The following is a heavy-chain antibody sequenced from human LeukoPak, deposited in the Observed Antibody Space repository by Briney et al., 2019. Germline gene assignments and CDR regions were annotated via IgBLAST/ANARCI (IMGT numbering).Heavy chain of an antibody. CDR1: GFTGSSNY. J-gene: IGHJ3*02. V-gene: IGHV3-53*01. Sequence: GGSLRLSCAASGFTGSSNYMSWVRQAPGKGLECASVIYSGGRTYYADSVKSRFTISRDISKNTLYLQMNSLRAEDTAVCYCARGKVEGDSSGRRAFDMWGQGTMVTVSS. CDR2: IYSGGRT. D-gene: IGHD3-22*01. CDR3: ARGKVEGDSSGRRAFDM.